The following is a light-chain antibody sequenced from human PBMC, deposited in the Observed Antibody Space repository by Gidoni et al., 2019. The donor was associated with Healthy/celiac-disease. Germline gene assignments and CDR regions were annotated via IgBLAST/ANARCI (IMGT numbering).Light chain of an antibody. CDR2: DAS. V-gene: IGKV3-11*01. J-gene: IGKJ4*01. CDR1: QSVSSY. CDR3: QQRSNWPPST. Sequence: EIVLTQSQATLSLSPGARATLSCRASQSVSSYLAWYQQKPGQAPRLLIYDASNRATGIPARFSGSGSGTDFTLTISSLEPEDFAVYYCQQRSNWPPSTFXGXTKVEIK.